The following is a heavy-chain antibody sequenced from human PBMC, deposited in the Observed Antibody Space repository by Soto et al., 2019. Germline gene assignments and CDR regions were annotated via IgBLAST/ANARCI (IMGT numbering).Heavy chain of an antibody. CDR2: ISPSGDTT. V-gene: IGHV3-23*01. D-gene: IGHD3-3*01. CDR1: GFTFTAYD. J-gene: IGHJ6*02. CDR3: ARDGGPYYDFWSGYFEPYYYYYGMDV. Sequence: PGGSLRLSCATSGFTFTAYDLTWVRQAPGKGLDWVSGISPSGDTTYYADSVKGRFTISRDNAKNSLYLQMNSLRAEDTAVYYCARDGGPYYDFWSGYFEPYYYYYGMDVWGQGTTVTVSS.